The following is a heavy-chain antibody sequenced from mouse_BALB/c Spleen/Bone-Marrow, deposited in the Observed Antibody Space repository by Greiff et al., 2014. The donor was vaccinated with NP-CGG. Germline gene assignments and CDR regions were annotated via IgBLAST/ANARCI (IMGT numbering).Heavy chain of an antibody. Sequence: EVQGVESGGGLVKPGGSLKLSCAASGFTFSSYATSWVRQTPEKRLEWVATINSGGGYTYYPDSVKGRFTISRDNAKNTLYLQMSSLRSEDTAMYYCARGDWDEAMDYWGQGTSVTVST. CDR2: INSGGGYT. V-gene: IGHV5-9-3*01. J-gene: IGHJ4*01. CDR3: ARGDWDEAMDY. D-gene: IGHD4-1*01. CDR1: GFTFSSYA.